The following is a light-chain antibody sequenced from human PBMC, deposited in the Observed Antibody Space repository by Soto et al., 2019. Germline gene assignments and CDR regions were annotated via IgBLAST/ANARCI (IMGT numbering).Light chain of an antibody. Sequence: QSALTQPASVSGSPGQSITISCTGTSSDVGGYNYVSWYQQHTGKAPKLMIYDVSNRPSGVANRFSGSKSGNTASLTSSGLQAEDEADYYCSSYTSSSTSVFGGGTKLTVL. CDR3: SSYTSSSTSV. V-gene: IGLV2-14*01. J-gene: IGLJ3*02. CDR1: SSDVGGYNY. CDR2: DVS.